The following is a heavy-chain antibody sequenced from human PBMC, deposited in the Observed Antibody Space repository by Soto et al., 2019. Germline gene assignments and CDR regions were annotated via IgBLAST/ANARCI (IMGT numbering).Heavy chain of an antibody. CDR3: VRGEVRPRFDY. Sequence: QVQLVESGGGVVQPGRSLRLSCAASGFTFTSYAMHWVRQAPGKGLEWLAVTSFDGSDKYYADSVKGRFTISRDNSKDTLYLQMSSLRVEDTAVYYCVRGEVRPRFDYWGQGTLVTVSS. CDR2: TSFDGSDK. CDR1: GFTFTSYA. J-gene: IGHJ4*02. D-gene: IGHD2-2*01. V-gene: IGHV3-30-3*01.